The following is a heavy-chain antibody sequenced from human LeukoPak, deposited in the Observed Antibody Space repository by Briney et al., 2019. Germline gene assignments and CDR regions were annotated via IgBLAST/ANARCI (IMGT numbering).Heavy chain of an antibody. CDR1: GFTVSSTY. J-gene: IGHJ4*02. Sequence: GGSLRLSCAASGFTVSSTYMSWVRQAPGKGLEWVSVIYSGGNIYYIESVKGRFTISRDTSKNTLYLQMNSLRAEDTAVYFCAGRHCSGGGCYFAGADPFDYWGQGTLVTVPS. CDR2: IYSGGNI. V-gene: IGHV3-53*01. CDR3: AGRHCSGGGCYFAGADPFDY. D-gene: IGHD2-15*01.